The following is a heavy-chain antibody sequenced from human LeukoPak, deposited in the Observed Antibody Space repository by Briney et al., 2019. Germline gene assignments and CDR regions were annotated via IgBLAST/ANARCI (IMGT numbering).Heavy chain of an antibody. J-gene: IGHJ4*02. D-gene: IGHD1-26*01. CDR2: IFYSGSS. V-gene: IGHV4-39*02. CDR1: GGSISSRTYC. Sequence: SETLSLTCTVSGGSISSRTYCWGWIRQPPGKGLEWIGSIFYSGSSYYNPSLKSRVTISVDTSKNHFSLKLTSVTAADTAVYYCARDSGSYSFDCWGQGTLVTVSS. CDR3: ARDSGSYSFDC.